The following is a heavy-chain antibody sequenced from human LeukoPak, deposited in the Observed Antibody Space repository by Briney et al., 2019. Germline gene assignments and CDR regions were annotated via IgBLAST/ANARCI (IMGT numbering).Heavy chain of an antibody. Sequence: SQTLSLTCTVSGGSISSGSYYWSWIRQLAGKGLEWIGRIYTSGSTNYNPSLKSRVTISVDTSKNQFSLKLSSVTAADTAVYYCARAADFGDYSDYWGQGTLVTVSS. V-gene: IGHV4-61*02. D-gene: IGHD4-17*01. CDR3: ARAADFGDYSDY. J-gene: IGHJ4*02. CDR1: GGSISSGSYY. CDR2: IYTSGST.